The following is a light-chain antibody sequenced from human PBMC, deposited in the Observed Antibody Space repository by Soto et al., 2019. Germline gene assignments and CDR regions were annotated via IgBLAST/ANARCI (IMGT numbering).Light chain of an antibody. CDR1: SSDVGGYNS. J-gene: IGLJ1*01. CDR2: DVG. CDR3: SSYTSSSTYV. Sequence: QSVLTQPASVSGSPGQSITISCTGTSSDVGGYNSVSWYQQHPGKAPKLMIYDVGNRPSGVSDRFSGSKSGNTASLTISGLQAEDEAEYYCSSYTSSSTYVFGAGTKVTVL. V-gene: IGLV2-14*01.